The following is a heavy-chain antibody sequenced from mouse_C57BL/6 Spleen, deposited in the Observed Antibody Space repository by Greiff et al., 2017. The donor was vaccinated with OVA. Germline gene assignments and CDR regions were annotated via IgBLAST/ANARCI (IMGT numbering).Heavy chain of an antibody. Sequence: EVKVVESEGGLVQPGSSMKLSCTASAFHYIYYYMAWVRQVPEKGLEWVANINYDGSSTYYLDSLKSRFIISRDNAKNILYLQLRSLKSEDTATYYSAREYGSRVYYAMDSRGQGTSDTAS. CDR2: INYDGSST. CDR1: AFHYIYYY. J-gene: IGHJ4*01. V-gene: IGHV5-16*01. CDR3: AREYGSRVYYAMDS. D-gene: IGHD1-1*02.